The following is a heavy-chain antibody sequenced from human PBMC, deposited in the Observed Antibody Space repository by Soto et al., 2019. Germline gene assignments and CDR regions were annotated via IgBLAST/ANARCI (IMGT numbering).Heavy chain of an antibody. Sequence: QVQLVESGGGVVQPGRSLRLSCAASGFTFSSYGMHWVRQAPGKGLEWVAVIWYDENNKYYADYVKGRFTISRDNSKNTLYLQMNSLRAEDTAVYYCARDKGGGAVVPDYWGQGTLVTVSS. D-gene: IGHD6-19*01. V-gene: IGHV3-33*01. J-gene: IGHJ4*02. CDR1: GFTFSSYG. CDR3: ARDKGGGAVVPDY. CDR2: IWYDENNK.